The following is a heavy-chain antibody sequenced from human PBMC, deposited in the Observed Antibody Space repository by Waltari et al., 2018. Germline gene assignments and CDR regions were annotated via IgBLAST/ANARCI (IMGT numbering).Heavy chain of an antibody. CDR1: CGSISNSCYY. J-gene: IGHJ5*02. Sequence: QLQLQASGPRLVKPSEAVSLTCTVYCGSISNSCYYWGWLRQPPGKGLEWIGSISYRGSTYYNPSRKSRVTISVDTSKNHFSLKLSSVTAADTAVYYCARRHGRVNWFDPWGQGTLVTVSS. CDR3: ARRHGRVNWFDP. CDR2: ISYRGST. D-gene: IGHD2-15*01. V-gene: IGHV4-39*02.